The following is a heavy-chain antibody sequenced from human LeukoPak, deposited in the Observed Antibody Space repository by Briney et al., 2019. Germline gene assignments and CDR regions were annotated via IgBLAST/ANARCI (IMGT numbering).Heavy chain of an antibody. CDR3: ARASPSVAFDI. Sequence: GGSLRLSCAASGFTFSSYAMHWVRQAPGKGLEWVAVISYDGSNKYYADPVKGRFTISRDNSKNTLYLQMNSLRAEDTAVYYCARASPSVAFDIWGQGTMVTVSS. V-gene: IGHV3-30-3*01. J-gene: IGHJ3*02. CDR2: ISYDGSNK. CDR1: GFTFSSYA.